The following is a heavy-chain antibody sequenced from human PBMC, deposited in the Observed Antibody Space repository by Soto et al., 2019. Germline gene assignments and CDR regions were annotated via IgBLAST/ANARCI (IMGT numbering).Heavy chain of an antibody. J-gene: IGHJ5*02. V-gene: IGHV3-23*01. Sequence: GGSLRLSCAASGFTFSSYAMSWVRQAPGKGLEWVSAISGSGGSTYYADSVKGRFTISRDNSKNTLYLQMNSLRAEDTAVYYCAKDWGTYGDYTNFGWFDPWGQGTLVTVSS. CDR1: GFTFSSYA. CDR2: ISGSGGST. D-gene: IGHD4-17*01. CDR3: AKDWGTYGDYTNFGWFDP.